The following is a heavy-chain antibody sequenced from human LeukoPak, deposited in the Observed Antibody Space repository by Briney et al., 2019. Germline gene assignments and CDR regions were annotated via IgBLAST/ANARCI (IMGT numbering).Heavy chain of an antibody. CDR1: GFTFSNYW. J-gene: IGHJ6*02. Sequence: GGSLRLFCAASGFTFSNYWMHWVRQVPGKGLVWVSRINSDDSRTTYADSVKGRFTISRDNAKNTLYLQMNSLRADDTAVYYCARGGTPKSSIVVIPASIDYDYYGMDVWGQGTTVTVS. CDR2: INSDDSRT. V-gene: IGHV3-74*01. D-gene: IGHD2-2*01. CDR3: ARGGTPKSSIVVIPASIDYDYYGMDV.